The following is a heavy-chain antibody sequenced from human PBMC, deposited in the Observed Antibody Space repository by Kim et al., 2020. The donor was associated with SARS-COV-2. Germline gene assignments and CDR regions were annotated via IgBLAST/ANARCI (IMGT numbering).Heavy chain of an antibody. J-gene: IGHJ4*01. CDR3: ARDLGTRASKAWSKWFDY. CDR1: GYTFTGYY. Sequence: ASVKVSCKASGYTFTGYYIHWVRQAPGQGLQWMGRINPNGGATKYEQRFEGRVTMTSDTSITTVFMELTSLRNDDTAVYYCARDLGTRASKAWSKWFDYW. V-gene: IGHV1-2*06. D-gene: IGHD7-27*01. CDR2: INPNGGAT.